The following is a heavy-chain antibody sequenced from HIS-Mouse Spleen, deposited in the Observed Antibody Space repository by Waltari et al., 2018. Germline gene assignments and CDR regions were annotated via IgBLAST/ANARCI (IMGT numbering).Heavy chain of an antibody. J-gene: IGHJ6*02. CDR1: SYA. V-gene: IGHV1-69*01. Sequence: SYAISWVRQAPGQGLEWMGGIIPIFGTANYAQKFQGRVTITADESTSTAYMELSSLRSEDTAVYYCARDVGYCTNGVCYNHYGMGVWGQGTTVTVSS. D-gene: IGHD2-8*01. CDR2: IIPIFGTA. CDR3: ARDVGYCTNGVCYNHYGMGV.